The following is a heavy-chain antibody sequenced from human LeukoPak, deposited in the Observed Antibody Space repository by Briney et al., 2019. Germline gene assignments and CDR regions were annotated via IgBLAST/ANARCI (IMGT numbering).Heavy chain of an antibody. D-gene: IGHD3-22*01. CDR3: ARVENYYDSSGYLF. CDR2: ISGSGGST. Sequence: GGSLRLSCAASGFSFSNYWMHWVRQAPGKGLEWVSAISGSGGSTYYADSVKGRFTISRDNSKNTLYLQMNSLRAEDTAVYYCARVENYYDSSGYLFWGQGTLVTVSS. J-gene: IGHJ4*02. V-gene: IGHV3-23*01. CDR1: GFSFSNYW.